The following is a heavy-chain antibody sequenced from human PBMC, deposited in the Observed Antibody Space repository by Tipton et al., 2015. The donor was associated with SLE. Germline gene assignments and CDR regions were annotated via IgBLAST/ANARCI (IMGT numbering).Heavy chain of an antibody. V-gene: IGHV4-34*01. CDR1: GGSFSGYY. Sequence: LRLSCAVYGGSFSGYYWSWVRQPPGKGLEWIGEINHSGSTNYNPSLKSRVTISVDTSKNQFSPKLSSVTAADTAVYYCARDDYWGQGTLVTVSS. J-gene: IGHJ4*02. CDR2: INHSGST. CDR3: ARDDY.